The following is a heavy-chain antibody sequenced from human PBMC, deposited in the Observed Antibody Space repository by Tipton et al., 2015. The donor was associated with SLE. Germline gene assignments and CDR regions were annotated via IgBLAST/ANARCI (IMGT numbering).Heavy chain of an antibody. CDR3: VRGLGSSSAY. CDR1: GFIFNTFW. CDR2: IQQDGSGK. D-gene: IGHD6-13*01. J-gene: IGHJ4*02. V-gene: IGHV3-7*04. Sequence: GSLRLSCAASGFIFNTFWMSWVRQAPGKGLEWVANIQQDGSGKYYVDSVKGRFTISRDNAKNSVFLHMHSLRAEDTAVYYCVRGLGSSSAYWGQGILVTVSS.